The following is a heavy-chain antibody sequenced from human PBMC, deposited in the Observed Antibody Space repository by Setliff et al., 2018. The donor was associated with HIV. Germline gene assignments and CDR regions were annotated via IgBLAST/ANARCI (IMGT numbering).Heavy chain of an antibody. CDR1: GGSISSKDHY. Sequence: PSETLSLTCTVSGGSISSKDHYWGWIWQSPGKGLEWIGNIYTSGSTNYNPSLKSRVTISVDTSKNQFSLKLSSVTAADTAVYYCARGTGSYGSDYWGQGTLVTVSS. D-gene: IGHD5-18*01. CDR2: IYTSGST. V-gene: IGHV4-61*05. J-gene: IGHJ4*02. CDR3: ARGTGSYGSDY.